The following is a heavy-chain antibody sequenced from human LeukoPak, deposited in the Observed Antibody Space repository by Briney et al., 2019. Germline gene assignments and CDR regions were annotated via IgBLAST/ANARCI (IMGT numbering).Heavy chain of an antibody. D-gene: IGHD1-26*01. V-gene: IGHV3-21*01. J-gene: IGHJ1*01. CDR2: ITDSSSNI. CDR1: GFSFSTYS. Sequence: PGGSLRLSCAASGFSFSTYSMNWVRQAPGKGLEWVSSITDSSSNIYYADSVKGRFTISRDNAKNSLYLQMNSLRAEDTAVYYCARGGGSYLFQNWGQGTLVTVSS. CDR3: ARGGGSYLFQN.